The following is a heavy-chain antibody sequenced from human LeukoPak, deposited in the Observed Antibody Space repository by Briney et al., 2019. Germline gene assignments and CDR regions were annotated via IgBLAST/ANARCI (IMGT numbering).Heavy chain of an antibody. J-gene: IGHJ4*02. CDR3: ARINYYDFWSGQFDY. CDR1: GYTFTGYY. V-gene: IGHV1-2*02. D-gene: IGHD3-3*01. Sequence: ASVKDSCKASGYTFTGYYMHSVRQAPGQGLEWMGWINPNSGGTNYAQKFQGRVTMTRDTSISTAYMELSRLRSDDTAVYYCARINYYDFWSGQFDYWGQGTLVTVSS. CDR2: INPNSGGT.